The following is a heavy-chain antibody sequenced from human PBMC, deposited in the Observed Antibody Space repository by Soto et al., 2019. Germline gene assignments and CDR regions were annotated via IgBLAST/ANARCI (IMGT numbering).Heavy chain of an antibody. Sequence: ASVKVSCKASGGTFSSYTISWVRQAPGQGLEWMGWMNPNSGNTGYAQKFQGRVTMTRNTSISTAYMELSSLRSEDTAVYYCARGSYDILTGKDYYYYMDVWGKGTTVTVSS. J-gene: IGHJ6*03. D-gene: IGHD3-9*01. CDR1: GGTFSSYT. CDR3: ARGSYDILTGKDYYYYMDV. CDR2: MNPNSGNT. V-gene: IGHV1-8*02.